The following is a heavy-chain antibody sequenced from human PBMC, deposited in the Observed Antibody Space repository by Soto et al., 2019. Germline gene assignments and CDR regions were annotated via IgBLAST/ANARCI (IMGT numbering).Heavy chain of an antibody. J-gene: IGHJ4*02. CDR3: ARSGGGYIYGRPLWL. Sequence: GGSLRLSCVASGFSFGDFWMSWVRQTTGRGLEWVANIKQDGRENQYVDSVRGRFTISRDNAQNSLHLQMNSLRVDDTAVYYFARSGGGYIYGRPLWLWGQGARVTVSS. D-gene: IGHD5-18*01. CDR1: GFSFGDFW. V-gene: IGHV3-7*05. CDR2: IKQDGREN.